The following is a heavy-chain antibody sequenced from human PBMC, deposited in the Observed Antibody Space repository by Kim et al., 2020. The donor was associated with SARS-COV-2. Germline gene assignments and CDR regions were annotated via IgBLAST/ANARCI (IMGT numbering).Heavy chain of an antibody. CDR3: ARQNRILTGYYLRNYYGMDV. CDR2: IYYSGST. D-gene: IGHD3-9*01. J-gene: IGHJ6*02. V-gene: IGHV4-39*01. Sequence: SETLSLTCTVSGGSISSSSYYWGWIRQPPGKGLEWIGSIYYSGSTYYNPSLKSRVTISVDTSKNQFSLKLSSVTAADTAVYYCARQNRILTGYYLRNYYGMDVWGQGTTVTVSS. CDR1: GGSISSSSYY.